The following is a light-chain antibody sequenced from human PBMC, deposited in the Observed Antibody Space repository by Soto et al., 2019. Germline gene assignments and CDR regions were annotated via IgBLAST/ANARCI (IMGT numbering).Light chain of an antibody. CDR3: SSYTSSSTYVV. Sequence: QSALTQPASVSGSPGQSITISCAGTSSDVGGYNYVSWYQHHPGKAPKLMIYDVSNRPSGVSNRFSGSKSGNTASLTISGLQAEDEADYSCSSYTSSSTYVVFGGGTQLTV. CDR2: DVS. CDR1: SSDVGGYNY. V-gene: IGLV2-14*03. J-gene: IGLJ2*01.